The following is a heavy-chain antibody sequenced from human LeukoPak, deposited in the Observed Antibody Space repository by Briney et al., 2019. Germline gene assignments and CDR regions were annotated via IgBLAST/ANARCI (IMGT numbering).Heavy chain of an antibody. CDR1: GYTFTGYY. CDR2: INPNSGGT. CDR3: ATYYYDSSGSDYFDY. D-gene: IGHD3-22*01. J-gene: IGHJ4*02. V-gene: IGHV1-2*02. Sequence: ASVKVSCKASGYTFTGYYTHWVRQAPGQGLEWMGWINPNSGGTNYAQKFQGRVTMTRDTSISTAYMELSRLRSDDTAVYYCATYYYDSSGSDYFDYWGQGTLVTVSS.